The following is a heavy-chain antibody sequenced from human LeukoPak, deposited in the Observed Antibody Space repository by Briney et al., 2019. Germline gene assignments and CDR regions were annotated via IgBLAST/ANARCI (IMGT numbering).Heavy chain of an antibody. D-gene: IGHD3-10*01. Sequence: ASVKVSCKASGGTFSSYAISWVRQAPGQGLEWMGRIIPILGIANYAQKFQGRATITADKSTSTAYMELSSLRSEDTAVYYCARDSISKFGEADYWGQGTLVTVSS. J-gene: IGHJ4*02. CDR1: GGTFSSYA. V-gene: IGHV1-69*04. CDR3: ARDSISKFGEADY. CDR2: IIPILGIA.